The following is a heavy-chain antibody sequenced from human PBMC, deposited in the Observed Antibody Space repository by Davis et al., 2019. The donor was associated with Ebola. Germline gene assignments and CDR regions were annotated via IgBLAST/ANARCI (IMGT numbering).Heavy chain of an antibody. D-gene: IGHD6-19*01. V-gene: IGHV3-7*01. CDR2: IKQDGSEK. J-gene: IGHJ4*02. Sequence: GESLKISCAASGFTFSSYSMSWVRQAPGKGLEWVANIKQDGSEKYYVDSVKGRFTISRDNAKNSLYLQMNSLRAEDTAVYYCASSQAVGHWDPFDYWGQGTLVTVSS. CDR3: ASSQAVGHWDPFDY. CDR1: GFTFSSYS.